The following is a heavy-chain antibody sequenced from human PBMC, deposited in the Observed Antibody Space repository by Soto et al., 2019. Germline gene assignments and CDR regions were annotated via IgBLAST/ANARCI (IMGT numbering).Heavy chain of an antibody. V-gene: IGHV3-30-3*01. CDR2: ISYDGSNK. D-gene: IGHD6-19*01. CDR1: GFTFSSYA. J-gene: IGHJ4*02. Sequence: QVQLVESGGGVVQPGRSLRLSCAASGFTFSSYAMHWVRQAPGKGLEWVAVISYDGSNKYYADSVKGRFTISRDNSKNTLYLQMNSLRAEDTAVYYCARERATEASGNPFDYWGQGTLVTVSS. CDR3: ARERATEASGNPFDY.